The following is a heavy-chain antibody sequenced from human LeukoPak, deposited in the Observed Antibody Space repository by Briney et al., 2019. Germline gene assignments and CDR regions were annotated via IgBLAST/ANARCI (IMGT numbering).Heavy chain of an antibody. Sequence: GGSLRLSCAASGFTFSNAWMSWVRQAPGKGLEWVSSISSSSSYIYYADSVKGRFTISRDNSKSTLDLQMNSLRAEDTAVYYCAKSAGAAAHMDVWGKGTSVTVSS. J-gene: IGHJ6*03. CDR1: GFTFSNAW. V-gene: IGHV3-21*01. D-gene: IGHD6-13*01. CDR3: AKSAGAAAHMDV. CDR2: ISSSSSYI.